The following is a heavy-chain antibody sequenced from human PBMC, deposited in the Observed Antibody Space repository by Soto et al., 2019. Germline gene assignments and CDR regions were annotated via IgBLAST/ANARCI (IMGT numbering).Heavy chain of an antibody. V-gene: IGHV4-30-4*01. J-gene: IGHJ4*02. Sequence: QVQLQESGPGLVKPSQTLSLTCTVSGASISGGDYYWTWIRQPPGKGLEWIGSIYYTGNTYSNPSLESRLSISVDPSNNQFAMRLTSVIAPDTAIYYCARQTYDSSIYYIDYWGQGTLVTVAS. CDR1: GASISGGDYY. D-gene: IGHD3-22*01. CDR3: ARQTYDSSIYYIDY. CDR2: IYYTGNT.